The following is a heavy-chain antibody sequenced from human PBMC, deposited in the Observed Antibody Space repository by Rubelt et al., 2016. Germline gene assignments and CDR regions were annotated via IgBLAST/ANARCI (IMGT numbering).Heavy chain of an antibody. CDR1: GGSFSGYY. CDR2: INHSGGI. V-gene: IGHV4-34*01. J-gene: IGHJ3*02. D-gene: IGHD3-9*01. CDR3: ARDLSPEVRQYQSDNADYFDAFDI. Sequence: LEEPSETLSLTCAAYGGSFSGYYWSWIRQPPGKGLEWIGEINHSGGISYNPSLKSRVTISVDTSKNQISLKVRSVTAADTAVYYCARDLSPEVRQYQSDNADYFDAFDIWGQGTKVIVSS.